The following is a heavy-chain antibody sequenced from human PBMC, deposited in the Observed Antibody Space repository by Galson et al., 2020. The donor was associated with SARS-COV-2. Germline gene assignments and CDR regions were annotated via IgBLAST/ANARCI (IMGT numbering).Heavy chain of an antibody. V-gene: IGHV3-74*01. D-gene: IGHD6-13*01. J-gene: IGHJ6*03. CDR2: ISSDGKNI. CDR3: ARDGYYYYMDV. Sequence: GESLKISCAASGFTFSSYWMHWVRQAPGTGLVWVSRISSDGKNIRYADSVTGRFTISRDNAKNTLFLQMSSLTDEDTAVYYCARDGYYYYMDVWGKGATVTVSS. CDR1: GFTFSSYW.